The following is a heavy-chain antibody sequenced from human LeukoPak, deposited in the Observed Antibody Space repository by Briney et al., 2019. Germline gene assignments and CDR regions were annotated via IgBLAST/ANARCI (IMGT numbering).Heavy chain of an antibody. J-gene: IGHJ4*02. Sequence: SETLSLTCAVYGGSFSCYYWSWIRQPPGKGLEWIGEINRSGSTNYNPSLKSRVTISVDTSKNQFSLKLSSVTAADTAVYYCARLGGYYDSTPGDYWGQGTLVTVSS. CDR1: GGSFSCYY. CDR2: INRSGST. V-gene: IGHV4-34*01. CDR3: ARLGGYYDSTPGDY. D-gene: IGHD3-22*01.